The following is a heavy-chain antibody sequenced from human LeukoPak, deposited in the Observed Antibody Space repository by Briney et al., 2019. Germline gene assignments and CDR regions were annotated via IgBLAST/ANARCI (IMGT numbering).Heavy chain of an antibody. D-gene: IGHD3-22*01. CDR3: AKDLGYYDDSSGYSLFDY. Sequence: GGSLRLSCAASGFTFSSYAMSWVRQAPGKGLEWVSAISGSGTSTYYADSVKGRFTISRDSSKNTLYLQMNSLRAEDTAVYYCAKDLGYYDDSSGYSLFDYWGQGTLVTVSS. J-gene: IGHJ4*02. CDR1: GFTFSSYA. CDR2: ISGSGTST. V-gene: IGHV3-23*01.